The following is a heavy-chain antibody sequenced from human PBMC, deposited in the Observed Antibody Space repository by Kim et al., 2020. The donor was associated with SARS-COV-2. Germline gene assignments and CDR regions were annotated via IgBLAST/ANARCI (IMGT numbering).Heavy chain of an antibody. J-gene: IGHJ6*02. CDR1: GYTFTSYD. Sequence: ASVKVSCKASGYTFTSYDINWVRQATGQGLEWMGWMNPNSGNTGYAQKFQGRVTMTRNTSISTAYMELSSLRSEDKAVYYCASVEHRLGYYGMDVWGQGTTVTVSS. D-gene: IGHD1-1*01. CDR2: MNPNSGNT. CDR3: ASVEHRLGYYGMDV. V-gene: IGHV1-8*01.